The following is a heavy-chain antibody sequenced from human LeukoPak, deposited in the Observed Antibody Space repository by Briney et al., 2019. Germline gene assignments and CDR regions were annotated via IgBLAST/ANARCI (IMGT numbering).Heavy chain of an antibody. CDR2: IIPIFGTA. CDR3: AKGCALTILPPEGEGCTYGMDV. Sequence: SVKVSCKASGGTFSSYAISWVRQAPGQGLEWMGGIIPIFGTANYAQKFQGRVTITTDESTSTAYMELSSLRSEDTAVYYCAKGCALTILPPEGEGCTYGMDVWGQGTTVTVSS. V-gene: IGHV1-69*05. J-gene: IGHJ6*02. CDR1: GGTFSSYA. D-gene: IGHD3-3*01.